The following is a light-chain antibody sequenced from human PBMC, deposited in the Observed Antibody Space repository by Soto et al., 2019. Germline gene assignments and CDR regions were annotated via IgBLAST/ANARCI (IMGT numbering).Light chain of an antibody. CDR3: SAWDDSLVVV. CDR2: SNN. J-gene: IGLJ2*01. CDR1: NSNIGSNS. Sequence: QSVLTQPPSASVTPGQTVTITCSGSNSNIGSNSVNWFQHLPGAVPKLLIFSNNQRPSGVPDRFSGSKSGTSASLAISGLQTEDESDYYCSAWDDSLVVVFGGGT. V-gene: IGLV1-44*01.